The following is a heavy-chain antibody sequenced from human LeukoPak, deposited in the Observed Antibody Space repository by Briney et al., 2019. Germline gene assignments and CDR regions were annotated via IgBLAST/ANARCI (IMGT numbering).Heavy chain of an antibody. CDR1: GASISNYY. CDR2: IYPSGTT. J-gene: IGHJ4*02. V-gene: IGHV4-4*07. D-gene: IGHD3-22*01. Sequence: SETLCLTCTVSGASISNYYWTWIRQPAAKGLEWIGRIYPSGTTNYNPSLKGRVTMSVDTSNNQFSLKLSSVTAADTAVYYCARNYYDRSNFDYWGQGTLVTVSS. CDR3: ARNYYDRSNFDY.